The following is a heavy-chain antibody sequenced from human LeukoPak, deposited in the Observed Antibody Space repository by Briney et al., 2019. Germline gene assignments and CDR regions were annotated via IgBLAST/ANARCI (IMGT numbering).Heavy chain of an antibody. CDR2: IYTSGST. J-gene: IGHJ4*02. D-gene: IGHD1-1*01. CDR3: ARPGYNWNGGLDC. Sequence: SETLSLTCTVSGGSISSGSYYWSWIRQPAGKGLEWIGRIYTSGSTNYNPSLKSRVTMSVDTSKNQFSLKLSSVTAADTAVYYCARPGYNWNGGLDCWGQGTLVTVSS. CDR1: GGSISSGSYY. V-gene: IGHV4-61*02.